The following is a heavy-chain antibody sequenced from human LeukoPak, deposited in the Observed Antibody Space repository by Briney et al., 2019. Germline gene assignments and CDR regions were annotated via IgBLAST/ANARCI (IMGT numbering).Heavy chain of an antibody. CDR2: IYYSGST. D-gene: IGHD5-18*01. J-gene: IGHJ6*02. V-gene: IGHV4-59*01. Sequence: PSETLSLTCTVSGGSISSYYWSWIRQPPGKGLEWIGYIYYSGSTNYNPSLKSRVTISVDTSKNQFSLKLSSVTAADTAVYYCARASSEYSYGKVAVFYYYYGMDVWGQGTMVTASS. CDR3: ARASSEYSYGKVAVFYYYYGMDV. CDR1: GGSISSYY.